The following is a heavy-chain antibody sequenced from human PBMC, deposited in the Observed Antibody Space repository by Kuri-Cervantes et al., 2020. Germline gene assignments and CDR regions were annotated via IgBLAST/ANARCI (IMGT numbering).Heavy chain of an antibody. CDR3: ARHAVPMTTVTP. D-gene: IGHD4-17*01. J-gene: IGHJ5*02. CDR2: IYHSGST. Sequence: SETLSLTCSVSDASITSDYWSWIRQPPGKGLEWIGNIYHSGSTYYNPSLKSRVTISVDTSKNQFSLKLSSVTAADTAVYYCARHAVPMTTVTPWGQGTLVTVSS. V-gene: IGHV4-59*08. CDR1: DASITSDY.